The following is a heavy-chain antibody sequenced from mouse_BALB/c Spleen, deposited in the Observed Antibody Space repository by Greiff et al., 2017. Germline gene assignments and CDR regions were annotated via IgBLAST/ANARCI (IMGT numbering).Heavy chain of an antibody. Sequence: EVKVEESGPGLVKPSQSLSLTCTVTGYSITSDYAWNWIRQFPGNKLEWMGYISYSGSTSYNPSLKSRISITRDTSKNQFFLQLNSVTTEDTATYYCASNWDYAMDYWGQGTSVTVSS. CDR1: GYSITSDYA. J-gene: IGHJ4*01. CDR2: ISYSGST. D-gene: IGHD4-1*01. V-gene: IGHV3-2*02. CDR3: ASNWDYAMDY.